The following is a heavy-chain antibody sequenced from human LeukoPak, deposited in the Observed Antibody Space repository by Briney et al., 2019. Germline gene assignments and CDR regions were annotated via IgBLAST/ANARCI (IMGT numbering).Heavy chain of an antibody. CDR3: AREKTYYYDSSGYYYFDY. J-gene: IGHJ4*02. CDR2: IYYSGST. D-gene: IGHD3-22*01. Sequence: SETLSLTCTVSGGSVSSGTYYWSWIRQHPGKGLEWIGYIYYSGSTYYNPSLKSRVTISVDTSKNQFSLKLSSVTAADTAVYYCAREKTYYYDSSGYYYFDYWGQGTLVTVSS. V-gene: IGHV4-31*03. CDR1: GGSVSSGTYY.